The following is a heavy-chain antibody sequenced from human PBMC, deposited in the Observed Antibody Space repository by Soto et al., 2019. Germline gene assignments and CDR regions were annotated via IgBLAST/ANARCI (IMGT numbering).Heavy chain of an antibody. CDR1: GGSISSGDYY. V-gene: IGHV4-30-4*01. CDR2: IYYSGST. J-gene: IGHJ4*02. D-gene: IGHD3-3*01. CDR3: ARARFLEWLLFDY. Sequence: SETLSLTCAVSGGSISSGDYYWSWIRQPPGKGLEWIGYIYYSGSTYYNPSLKSRVTISVDTSKNQFSLKLSSVTAADTAVYYCARARFLEWLLFDYWGQGTLVTVSS.